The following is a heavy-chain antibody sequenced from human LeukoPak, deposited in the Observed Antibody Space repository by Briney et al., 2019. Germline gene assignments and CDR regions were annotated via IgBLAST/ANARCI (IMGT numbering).Heavy chain of an antibody. CDR2: IYYSGST. CDR1: GGSISSYY. J-gene: IGHJ5*02. V-gene: IGHV4-59*01. Sequence: SETLSLTCTVSGGSISSYYWSWIRQPPGKGLEWIGYIYYSGSTNYNPSLKSRVTISVDTSKNQFSLKLSSATAADTAVYYCARTLRANWFDPWGQGTLVTVSS. CDR3: ARTLRANWFDP.